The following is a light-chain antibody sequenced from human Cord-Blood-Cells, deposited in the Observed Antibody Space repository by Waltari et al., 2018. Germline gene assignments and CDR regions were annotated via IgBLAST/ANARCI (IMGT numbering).Light chain of an antibody. J-gene: IGLJ1*01. V-gene: IGLV3-1*01. Sequence: SYELTQPPSVSVSPGQTASITCPGAKLGDQYACWYQQKPGQSPVLVIYQDSKRPSGIPERFSGSNSGNTATLTISGTQAMDEADYYCQAWDSSTNYVFGTGTKVTVL. CDR1: KLGDQY. CDR2: QDS. CDR3: QAWDSSTNYV.